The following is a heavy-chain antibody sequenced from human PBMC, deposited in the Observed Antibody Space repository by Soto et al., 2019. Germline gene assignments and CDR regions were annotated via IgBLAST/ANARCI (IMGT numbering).Heavy chain of an antibody. CDR1: AFSYSNYA. J-gene: IGHJ4*02. D-gene: IGHD2-15*01. CDR3: XKDFAVVAATCNFDY. V-gene: IGHV3-23*01. CDR2: ITISGGST. Sequence: PGGCLRPSCPASAFSYSNYAMSRVRQAPGKGLEWVSSITISGGSTYYADSVKGRFTISRDNSKNTLYLQMNSLRAEDTAVYYCXKDFAVVAATCNFDYWGQGTLVTVSS.